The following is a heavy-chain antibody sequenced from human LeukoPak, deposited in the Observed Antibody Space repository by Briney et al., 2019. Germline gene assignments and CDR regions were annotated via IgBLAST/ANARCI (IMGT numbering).Heavy chain of an antibody. CDR1: GFTFSSYA. Sequence: GGSLRLSCAASGFTFSSYAMHWVRQAPGKGLEWVAVISYDGSNKYYADSVKGRFTISRDNSKNTLYLQMNSLRAEDTAIYYCARVQGGGFRTADFWGQGTVVTVSS. D-gene: IGHD3-10*01. CDR2: ISYDGSNK. CDR3: ARVQGGGFRTADF. V-gene: IGHV3-30*04. J-gene: IGHJ4*02.